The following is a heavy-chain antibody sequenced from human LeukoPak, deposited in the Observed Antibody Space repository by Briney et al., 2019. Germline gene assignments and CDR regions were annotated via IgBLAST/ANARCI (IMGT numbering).Heavy chain of an antibody. CDR3: ARVRLGALDF. Sequence: GGSLRLSCAASGFTFTSYWMTWVRQAPGKGLEWVANVKQDGSEKYYVDSVKGRFTISRDNAKNSLYLQMNSLRVEDTAVYYCARVRLGALDFWGQGTLVTVSS. CDR2: VKQDGSEK. V-gene: IGHV3-7*05. J-gene: IGHJ4*02. D-gene: IGHD6-19*01. CDR1: GFTFTSYW.